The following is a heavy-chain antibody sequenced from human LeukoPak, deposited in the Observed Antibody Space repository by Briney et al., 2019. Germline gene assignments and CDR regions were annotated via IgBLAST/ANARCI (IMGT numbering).Heavy chain of an antibody. CDR3: AKAGRYCSSTSCYSLNWFDP. J-gene: IGHJ5*02. Sequence: PGGSLRLPCAASGFTFSSYGMHWVRQAPGKGLEWVAVIWYDGSNKYYADSVKGRFTISRDNSKNTLYLQMNSLRAEDTAVYYCAKAGRYCSSTSCYSLNWFDPWGQGTLVTVSS. CDR2: IWYDGSNK. D-gene: IGHD2-2*02. V-gene: IGHV3-33*06. CDR1: GFTFSSYG.